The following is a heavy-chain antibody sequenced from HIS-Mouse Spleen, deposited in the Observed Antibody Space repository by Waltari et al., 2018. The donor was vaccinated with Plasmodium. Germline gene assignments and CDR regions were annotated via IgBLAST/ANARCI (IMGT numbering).Heavy chain of an antibody. CDR2: MSSSSSYI. J-gene: IGHJ2*01. CDR3: AREDILTAYYNDYWYFDL. V-gene: IGHV3-21*01. D-gene: IGHD3-9*01. Sequence: EVQLVESGGGLVKPGGSLRLSCAASGFPFSSYSMNCVRQAPGKGLEWVSSMSSSSSYIYYADSVKGRFTISRDNAKNSLYLQMNSLRAEDTAVYYCAREDILTAYYNDYWYFDLWGRGTLVTVSS. CDR1: GFPFSSYS.